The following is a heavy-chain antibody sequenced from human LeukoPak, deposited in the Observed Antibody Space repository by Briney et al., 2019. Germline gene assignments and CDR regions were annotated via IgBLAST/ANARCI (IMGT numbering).Heavy chain of an antibody. D-gene: IGHD6-19*01. CDR3: ARGRYSSDVDY. CDR2: INHSGST. CDR1: GGSISSGGYY. V-gene: IGHV4-30-2*01. J-gene: IGHJ4*02. Sequence: PSQTLSLTCTVSGGSISSGGYYWSWIRQPPGKGLEWIGEINHSGSTNYNPSLKSRVTISVDTSKNQFSLKLSSVTAADTAVYYCARGRYSSDVDYWGQGTLVTVSS.